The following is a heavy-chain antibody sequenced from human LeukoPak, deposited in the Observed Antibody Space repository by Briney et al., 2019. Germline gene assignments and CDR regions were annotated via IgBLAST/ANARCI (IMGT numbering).Heavy chain of an antibody. V-gene: IGHV5-51*01. CDR3: ARRGYSYDYFDS. J-gene: IGHJ4*02. D-gene: IGHD5-18*01. CDR2: IFPGDSDA. CDR1: GYSFSSYW. Sequence: GESLQISCKGSGYSFSSYWIGWVRQMPGKGLEWMGIIFPGDSDARYSPSFQGQVTISADKSISISYLQWSSLKASDTAMYFCARRGYSYDYFDSWGQGTLVTVSS.